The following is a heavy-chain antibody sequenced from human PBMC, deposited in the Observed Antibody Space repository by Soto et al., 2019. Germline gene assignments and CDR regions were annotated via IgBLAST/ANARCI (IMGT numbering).Heavy chain of an antibody. J-gene: IGHJ4*02. CDR3: ARVSRTIRHSSGPSCFAY. CDR2: IIPIFGTA. Sequence: QVQLVQSGAEVKKPGSSVKVSCKASGGTFSSYAISWVRQAPGQGLEWMGGIIPIFGTANYAQKFQGRVTITADESTSTAYMELSSLRSEDTAVYYCARVSRTIRHSSGPSCFAYWGQGTLVTVSS. D-gene: IGHD3-22*01. V-gene: IGHV1-69*01. CDR1: GGTFSSYA.